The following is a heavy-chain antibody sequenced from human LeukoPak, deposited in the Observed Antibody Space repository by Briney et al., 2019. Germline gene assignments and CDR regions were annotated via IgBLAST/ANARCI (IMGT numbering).Heavy chain of an antibody. Sequence: PGTSLRLSCEASGFAFGSYAMHWVRQAPGKGLEWMAVISYDGKVTYYADSVKGRFTISRDNSKNTLYLQMTSLRGEDTALYYCAKERDYRVSTSCDYWGQGTQVTVSS. D-gene: IGHD3-10*01. CDR1: GFAFGSYA. J-gene: IGHJ4*02. CDR2: ISYDGKVT. V-gene: IGHV3-30*18. CDR3: AKERDYRVSTSCDY.